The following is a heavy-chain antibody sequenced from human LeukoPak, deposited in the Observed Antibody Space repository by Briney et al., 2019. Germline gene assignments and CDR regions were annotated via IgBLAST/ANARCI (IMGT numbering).Heavy chain of an antibody. CDR2: ISYDGSNK. CDR3: ARGGTSYTIFGVVIILDY. J-gene: IGHJ4*02. D-gene: IGHD3-3*01. Sequence: GGSLRLSCAASGFTFSSYGMHWVRQAPGKGLEWVAVISYDGSNKYYADSVKGRFTISRDNSKNTLYLQMNSLRAEDTAVYYCARGGTSYTIFGVVIILDYWGQGTLVTVSS. CDR1: GFTFSSYG. V-gene: IGHV3-30*03.